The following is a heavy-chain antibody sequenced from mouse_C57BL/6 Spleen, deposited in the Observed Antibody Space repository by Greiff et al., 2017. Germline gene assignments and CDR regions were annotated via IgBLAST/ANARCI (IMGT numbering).Heavy chain of an antibody. J-gene: IGHJ3*01. D-gene: IGHD2-2*01. CDR1: GYTFTDYY. V-gene: IGHV1-26*01. Sequence: EVQLQQSGPELVKPGASVKISCKASGYTFTDYYMNWVKQSPGKSLEWIGDINPNNGGTSYNQKFKGKATLTVDKSSSTAYMELRSLTSEDSAVYYCARDGYDDGVPWLAYWGQGTLVTVSA. CDR3: ARDGYDDGVPWLAY. CDR2: INPNNGGT.